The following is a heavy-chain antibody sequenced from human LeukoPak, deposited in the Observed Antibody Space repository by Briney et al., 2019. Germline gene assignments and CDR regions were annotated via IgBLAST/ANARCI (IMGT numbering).Heavy chain of an antibody. CDR2: IYHSGST. CDR1: GYSISSGYY. Sequence: SETLSLTCTVSGYSISSGYYWGWIRQPPGKGLEWIGSIYHSGSTYYNPSLKSRVTISVDTSKNQFSLKLSSVTAADTAVYYCARDQADYDILTGYIPVWFDPWGQGTLVTVSS. J-gene: IGHJ5*02. CDR3: ARDQADYDILTGYIPVWFDP. D-gene: IGHD3-9*01. V-gene: IGHV4-38-2*02.